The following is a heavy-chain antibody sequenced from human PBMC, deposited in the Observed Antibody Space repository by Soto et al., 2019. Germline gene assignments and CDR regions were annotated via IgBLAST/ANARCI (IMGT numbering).Heavy chain of an antibody. J-gene: IGHJ4*02. CDR1: GYTFTTYD. D-gene: IGHD1-26*01. CDR2: LNPKSGNT. Sequence: ASVKVSCKASGYTFTTYDFNWVRQAPGQGLEWMGWLNPKSGNTGSAQKFQGRVTMTRDSSISTVYMELSSLSSDDTAIYYCARVAGSHDYWGQGTLVTVSS. CDR3: ARVAGSHDY. V-gene: IGHV1-8*01.